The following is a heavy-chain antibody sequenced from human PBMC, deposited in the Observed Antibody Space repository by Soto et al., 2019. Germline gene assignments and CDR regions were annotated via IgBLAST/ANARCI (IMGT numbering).Heavy chain of an antibody. CDR3: ARDSKNSNPYNWFDP. V-gene: IGHV1-46*01. J-gene: IGHJ5*02. CDR1: GYTFTSYY. CDR2: INPSGGST. D-gene: IGHD6-13*01. Sequence: ASVKVSCKASGYTFTSYYMHWVRQAPGQGLEWMGIINPSGGSTSYAQKFQGRVTMTRDTSTSTVYMELSSLRSEDTAVYYCARDSKNSNPYNWFDPWGQGTLVTVSS.